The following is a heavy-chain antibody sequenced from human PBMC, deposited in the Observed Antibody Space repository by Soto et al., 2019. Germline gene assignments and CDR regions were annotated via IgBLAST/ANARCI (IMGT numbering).Heavy chain of an antibody. CDR1: GYTFTNSG. J-gene: IGHJ6*02. V-gene: IGHV1-18*01. D-gene: IGHD3-22*01. Sequence: GASVKVSCKASGYTFTNSGISWVRQAPGQGLEWMGWIGAYNGHKKYAQKLQGRVTMTTDTSTSTAYMELRSLKSDDTAVYYCAREDYYDSSGYLPVRYYFGMDVWGQGTTVTVSS. CDR3: AREDYYDSSGYLPVRYYFGMDV. CDR2: IGAYNGHK.